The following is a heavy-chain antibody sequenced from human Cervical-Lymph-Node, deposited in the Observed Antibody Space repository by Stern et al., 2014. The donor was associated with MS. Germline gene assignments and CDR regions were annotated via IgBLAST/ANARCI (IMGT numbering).Heavy chain of an antibody. V-gene: IGHV3-21*01. Sequence: VQLVESGGDLVKPGGSLSLSCEASGFTFSYYDMNWVRQAPGKGLEWVSSITSGSAYLYYADSVKGRFTISRDNAKNSLYLQMNSLRAEDTAVYYCARQDGYNLDYWGRGTLVTVCS. CDR2: ITSGSAYL. CDR3: ARQDGYNLDY. CDR1: GFTFSYYD. D-gene: IGHD5-24*01. J-gene: IGHJ4*02.